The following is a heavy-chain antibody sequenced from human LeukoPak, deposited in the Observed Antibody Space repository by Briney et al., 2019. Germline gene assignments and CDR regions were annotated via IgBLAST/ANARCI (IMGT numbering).Heavy chain of an antibody. V-gene: IGHV3-7*01. CDR2: IKQDGSEK. CDR1: GSTFRGFL. D-gene: IGHD1-7*01. CDR3: ARAGSNWNYVY. Sequence: GGSLRPSCAASGSTFRGFLMSWVRQIPGKGLEWVANIKQDGSEKYYADALKGRFTISRDNTKNSLSLQMNSLIVEDTAVYYCARAGSNWNYVYWGQGTLVTVSS. J-gene: IGHJ4*02.